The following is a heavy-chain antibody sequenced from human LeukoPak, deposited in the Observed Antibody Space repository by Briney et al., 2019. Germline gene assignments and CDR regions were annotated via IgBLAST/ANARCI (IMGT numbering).Heavy chain of an antibody. CDR1: GYSISSGYY. V-gene: IGHV4-38-2*02. D-gene: IGHD2-2*01. CDR3: ARDGGGYCSSTSCPGWFDP. J-gene: IGHJ5*02. Sequence: SETLSLTCAVSGYSISSGYYWDWIRQPPGKGLEWIGSIYHSGSTYYNPSPKSRVTISVDTSKNQFSLKLSSVTAADTAVYYCARDGGGYCSSTSCPGWFDPWGQGTLVTVSS. CDR2: IYHSGST.